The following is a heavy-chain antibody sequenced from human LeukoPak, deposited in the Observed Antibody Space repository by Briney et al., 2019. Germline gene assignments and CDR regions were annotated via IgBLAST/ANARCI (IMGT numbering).Heavy chain of an antibody. V-gene: IGHV1-69*04. D-gene: IGHD3-22*01. Sequence: GASVKVSCKASGGTFSSYAISWVRQAPGQGLEWMGRIIPILGIANYAQKFQGRVTITADKSTSTAYMELSSLRSEDTAVYYCARDYEYYYDSSGSGRGYFDYWGQGTLVTVSS. J-gene: IGHJ4*02. CDR3: ARDYEYYYDSSGSGRGYFDY. CDR1: GGTFSSYA. CDR2: IIPILGIA.